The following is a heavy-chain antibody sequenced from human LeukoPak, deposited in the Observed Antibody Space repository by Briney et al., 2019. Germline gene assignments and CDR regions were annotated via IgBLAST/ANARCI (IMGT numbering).Heavy chain of an antibody. D-gene: IGHD3-9*01. V-gene: IGHV4-30-4*08. J-gene: IGHJ4*02. CDR2: IYYSGST. CDR1: GGSISSGDYY. Sequence: PSETLSLTCTFSGGSISSGDYYWSWIRQPPGKGLEWIGYIYYSGSTYYNPSLQSRVTISVDTSKNQFSLRLSSVTAADTAVYYCARESTYYDTLTGYLRPHYFDYWGQGTLVTVSS. CDR3: ARESTYYDTLTGYLRPHYFDY.